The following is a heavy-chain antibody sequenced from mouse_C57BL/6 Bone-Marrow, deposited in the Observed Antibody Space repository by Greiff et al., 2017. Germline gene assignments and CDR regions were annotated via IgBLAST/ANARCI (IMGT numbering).Heavy chain of an antibody. CDR2: IDPEDGGT. CDR1: GFYIKDSY. V-gene: IGHV14-2*01. J-gene: IGHJ2*01. Sequence: EVQLQQSGAELVKPGASVKLSCTASGFYIKDSYMHWVKQSTEQGLEWIGRIDPEDGGTKYAPKFPGQATITADTSSNTAYLQLSSLTSEDTAVDDCGRHYWGPYWGQGTTLAVSS. D-gene: IGHD4-1*01. CDR3: GRHYWGPY.